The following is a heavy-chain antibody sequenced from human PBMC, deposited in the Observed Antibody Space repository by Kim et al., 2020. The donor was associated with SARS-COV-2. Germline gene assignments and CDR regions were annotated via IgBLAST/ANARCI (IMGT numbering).Heavy chain of an antibody. D-gene: IGHD1-26*01. CDR1: GGSFSGYY. CDR3: ARGLVDY. J-gene: IGHJ4*02. CDR2: INHSGST. Sequence: SETLSLTCAVYGGSFSGYYWSWIRQPPGKGLEWIGEINHSGSTNYNPSLKSRVTISVDTSKNQFSLKLSSVTAADTAVYYCARGLVDYWGQGTLVTVSS. V-gene: IGHV4-34*01.